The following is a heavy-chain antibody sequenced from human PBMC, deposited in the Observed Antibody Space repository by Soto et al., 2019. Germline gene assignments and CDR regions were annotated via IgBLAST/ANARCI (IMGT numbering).Heavy chain of an antibody. Sequence: GGSLRLSCAASGFTFSSYWMSWVRQAPGKGLEWVSTMKATDGTKYYADSVKGRFTISRDSSTNTMYLQMNSLRVEDTAVYYCAKPYGPLAFDYWGQGTLVTVSS. CDR2: MKATDGTK. CDR1: GFTFSSYW. J-gene: IGHJ4*02. D-gene: IGHD3-10*01. V-gene: IGHV3-23*01. CDR3: AKPYGPLAFDY.